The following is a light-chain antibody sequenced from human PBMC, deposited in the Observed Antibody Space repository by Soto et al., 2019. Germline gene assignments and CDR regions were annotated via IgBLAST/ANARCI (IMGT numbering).Light chain of an antibody. CDR2: GAT. Sequence: EIALTQSPATLSLSPGARAPLSCRASQSISRYLAWYQQKPGQAPRLLIYGATTRATGIPAKFSGSGSGTEFTLTISSLQSEDFAVYYCQQYNDWWTFGQGTKVDIK. J-gene: IGKJ1*01. V-gene: IGKV3-15*01. CDR3: QQYNDWWT. CDR1: QSISRY.